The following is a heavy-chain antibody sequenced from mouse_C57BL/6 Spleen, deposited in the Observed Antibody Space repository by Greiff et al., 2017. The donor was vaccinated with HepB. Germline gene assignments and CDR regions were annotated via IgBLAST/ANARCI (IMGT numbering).Heavy chain of an antibody. CDR1: GYAFSSYW. CDR2: IYPGDGDT. J-gene: IGHJ1*03. D-gene: IGHD1-1*01. V-gene: IGHV1-80*01. Sequence: QVKLMESGAELVKPGASVKISCKASGYAFSSYWMNWVKQRPGKGLEWIGQIYPGDGDTNYNGKFKGKATLTADKSSSTAYMQLSSLTSEDSAVYFCARGGGFITTVVRYFDVWGTGTTVTVSS. CDR3: ARGGGFITTVVRYFDV.